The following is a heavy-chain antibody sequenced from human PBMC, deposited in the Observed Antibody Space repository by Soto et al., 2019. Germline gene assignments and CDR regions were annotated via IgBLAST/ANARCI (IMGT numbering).Heavy chain of an antibody. CDR2: IIPIFGTA. CDR3: ASGMRGRFLEWLLYPYYFDY. CDR1: GGTFSSYA. Sequence: GASVKVSCKASGGTFSSYAISWVRQAPGQGLEWMGGIIPIFGTANYAQKFQGRVTITADESTSTACMELSSLRSEDTAVYYCASGMRGRFLEWLLYPYYFDYWGQGTLVTVSS. D-gene: IGHD3-3*01. J-gene: IGHJ4*02. V-gene: IGHV1-69*13.